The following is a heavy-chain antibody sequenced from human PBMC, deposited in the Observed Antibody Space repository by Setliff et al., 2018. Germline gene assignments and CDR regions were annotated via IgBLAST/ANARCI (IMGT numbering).Heavy chain of an antibody. Sequence: SETLSLTCTVSGGSISSGSYYWSWIRQPPGKGLEWIGSIYHSGSTYYNPSLKSRVTISVDTSKNQFSLKLSSVTAADTAVYYCARGRTMVRGVDAFDIWGQGTMVTV. CDR1: GGSISSGSYY. CDR2: IYHSGST. J-gene: IGHJ3*02. CDR3: ARGRTMVRGVDAFDI. V-gene: IGHV4-39*07. D-gene: IGHD3-10*01.